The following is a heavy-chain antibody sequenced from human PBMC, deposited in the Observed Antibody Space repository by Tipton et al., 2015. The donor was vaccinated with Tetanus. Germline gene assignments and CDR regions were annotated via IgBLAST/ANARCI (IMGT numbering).Heavy chain of an antibody. CDR2: ISSSGSHM. J-gene: IGHJ5*02. Sequence: QLVQSGGGLVQPGRSLRLSCAASGFTFSSYPMHWVRQAPGKGLEWVSSISSSGSHMYYAESVRGRFSISRDNAKNSLYLQMNSLRADDTALYYCAREGSSGWFDPWGRGTLVTVSS. CDR3: AREGSSGWFDP. CDR1: GFTFSSYP. V-gene: IGHV3-21*06. D-gene: IGHD1-26*01.